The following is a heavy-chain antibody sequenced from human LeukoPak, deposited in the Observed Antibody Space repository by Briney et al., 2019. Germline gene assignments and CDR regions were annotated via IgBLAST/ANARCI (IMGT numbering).Heavy chain of an antibody. Sequence: GGSLRLSCVASGFTFSSYAMSWVRQAPGKGLEWVSMIRNSGGTTDYADSVKGRFTISRDNSKNTLYLQMNSLRAEDTAVYYCAKHPGYSSGWFYFDYWGQGTLVTVSS. J-gene: IGHJ4*02. CDR3: AKHPGYSSGWFYFDY. CDR1: GFTFSSYA. V-gene: IGHV3-23*01. D-gene: IGHD6-19*01. CDR2: IRNSGGTT.